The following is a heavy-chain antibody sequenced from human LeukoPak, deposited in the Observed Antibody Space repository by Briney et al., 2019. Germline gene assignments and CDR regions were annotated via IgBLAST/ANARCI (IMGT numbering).Heavy chain of an antibody. V-gene: IGHV4-4*07. J-gene: IGHJ3*02. D-gene: IGHD3-22*01. CDR3: ARTYYYDSSGPHDAFDI. Sequence: SETLSLTCTVSGGSISSYYWSWIRQPAGKGLEWIGRIYTSGSTNYNPSPKSRVTMSVDTSKNQFSLKLSSVTAADTAVYYCARTYYYDSSGPHDAFDIWGQGTMVTVSS. CDR2: IYTSGST. CDR1: GGSISSYY.